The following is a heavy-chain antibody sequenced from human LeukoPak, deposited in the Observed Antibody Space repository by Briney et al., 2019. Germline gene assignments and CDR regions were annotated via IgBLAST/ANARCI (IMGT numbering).Heavy chain of an antibody. Sequence: SETLSLTCTVSGGSISSYYWSWIRQPPGKGLEWIGYIYYSGSTNYNPSLKSRVTISVDTSKNQFSLKLSSVTAADTAVYYCARRTNYQPPYCGGDCSHPSYGMDVWGQGTTVTVSS. J-gene: IGHJ6*02. D-gene: IGHD2-21*02. CDR1: GGSISSYY. V-gene: IGHV4-59*08. CDR2: IYYSGST. CDR3: ARRTNYQPPYCGGDCSHPSYGMDV.